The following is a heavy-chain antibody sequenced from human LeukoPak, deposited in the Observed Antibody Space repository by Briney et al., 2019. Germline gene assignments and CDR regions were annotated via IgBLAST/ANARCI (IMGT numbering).Heavy chain of an antibody. CDR2: IGYSGGDI. J-gene: IGHJ4*02. CDR1: GFTFSSYA. V-gene: IGHV3-23*01. CDR3: AKEGLWSSSGLPFDY. Sequence: GGSLRLSCAASGFTFSSYAMTWVRQAPGKGLEWVSVIGYSGGDIQYADSVKGRFTISRDNSKNTLYLQMNSLRVEDTAVYYCAKEGLWSSSGLPFDYWGQGTLITVSS. D-gene: IGHD6-19*01.